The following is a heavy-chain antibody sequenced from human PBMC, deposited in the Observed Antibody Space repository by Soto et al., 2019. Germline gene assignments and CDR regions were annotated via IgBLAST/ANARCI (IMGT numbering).Heavy chain of an antibody. D-gene: IGHD3-10*01. V-gene: IGHV4-39*01. J-gene: IGHJ6*03. CDR3: ARHGFKFYGSGSDSPKDYYYYYMDV. CDR2: IYYSGST. CDR1: GGSISSSSYY. Sequence: SETLSLTCTVSGGSISSSSYYWGWIRQPPGKGLEWIGSIYYSGSTYYNPSLKSRVTISVDTSKNQFSLKLSSVTAADTAVYYCARHGFKFYGSGSDSPKDYYYYYMDVWGKGTTVTVSS.